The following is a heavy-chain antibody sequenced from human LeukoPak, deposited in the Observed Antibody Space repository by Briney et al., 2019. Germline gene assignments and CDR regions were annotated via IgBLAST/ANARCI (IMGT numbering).Heavy chain of an antibody. CDR2: ISSSSSYI. CDR1: GFTFSSYS. CDR3: ARGQTTVTIGDY. Sequence: GGSLRLSCAASGFTFSSYSMNWVRQAPGKGLEWVSSISSSSSYIYYADSVKGGFTISRDNAKNSLYLQMNSLRAEDTAVYYCARGQTTVTIGDYWGQGTLVTVSS. D-gene: IGHD4-11*01. V-gene: IGHV3-21*01. J-gene: IGHJ4*02.